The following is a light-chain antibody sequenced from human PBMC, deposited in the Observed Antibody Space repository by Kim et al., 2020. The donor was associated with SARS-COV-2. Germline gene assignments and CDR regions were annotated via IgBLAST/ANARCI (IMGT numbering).Light chain of an antibody. Sequence: LSPGMKATLSCTAGQGVGGSTLAWYQQEPGQTPRLLICGGSSRATSSPDRFSDSGSETDFALTISRLEPEDFAVYYCQQYGNSPTTFGQGTEVDIK. CDR3: QQYGNSPTT. CDR1: QGVGGST. CDR2: GGS. V-gene: IGKV3-20*01. J-gene: IGKJ1*01.